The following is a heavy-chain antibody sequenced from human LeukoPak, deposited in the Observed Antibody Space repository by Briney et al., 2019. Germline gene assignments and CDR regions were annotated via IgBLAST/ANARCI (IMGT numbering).Heavy chain of an antibody. J-gene: IGHJ4*02. CDR1: WFTFRSYG. Sequence: GGAPRLSFAAPWFTFRSYGMHRVRPGPGKGVGGGAVISYDGSNKYYADSVKGRFTISRDNSKNTLYLQMNSLRAEDTAVYYCAKDVQWLSVSSIDYWGQGTLVTVSS. V-gene: IGHV3-30*18. CDR3: AKDVQWLSVSSIDY. CDR2: ISYDGSNK. D-gene: IGHD6-19*01.